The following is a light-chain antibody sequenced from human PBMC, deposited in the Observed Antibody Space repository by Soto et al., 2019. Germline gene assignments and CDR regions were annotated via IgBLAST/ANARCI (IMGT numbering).Light chain of an antibody. J-gene: IGLJ1*01. CDR1: TSDVGRYNY. V-gene: IGLV2-14*01. CDR3: NSYTSISIHV. Sequence: QSALTQPASVSGSPGQSITISCTGTTSDVGRYNYVSWYRQHPGKAPKLIIYDVSNRPSGVSNRFSGSRSGNTASLTISGLQAEDEADYYCNSYTSISIHVFGTGTMVTVL. CDR2: DVS.